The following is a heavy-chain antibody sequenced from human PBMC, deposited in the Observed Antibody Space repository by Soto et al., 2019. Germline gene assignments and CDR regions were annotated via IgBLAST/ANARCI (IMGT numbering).Heavy chain of an antibody. J-gene: IGHJ4*02. CDR2: IRSKVDGGTT. D-gene: IGHD3-22*01. Sequence: GGSLRLSCAASGFTFTKAWMSWVRQAPGKGLEWVGRIRSKVDGGTTDYAAPVKGRFSISRDDSTRTVFLQMTGLKTEDTAVYYCATDGNYYDTNGYSWGQGTRVTVSS. V-gene: IGHV3-15*01. CDR1: GFTFTKAW. CDR3: ATDGNYYDTNGYS.